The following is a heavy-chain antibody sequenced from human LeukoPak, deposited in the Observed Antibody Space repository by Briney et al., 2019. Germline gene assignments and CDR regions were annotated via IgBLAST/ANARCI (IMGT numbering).Heavy chain of an antibody. CDR3: AADLRGYSYGSYYYYYGMDV. CDR1: GFTFTSSA. J-gene: IGHJ6*02. D-gene: IGHD5-18*01. Sequence: SVKVSCKASGFTFTSSAMQWVRQARGQRLEWIGWIVVGSGNTNYAQKFQERVTITRDMSTSTAYMELSSLRSEDTAVYYCAADLRGYSYGSYYYYYGMDVWGQGTTVTVSS. V-gene: IGHV1-58*02. CDR2: IVVGSGNT.